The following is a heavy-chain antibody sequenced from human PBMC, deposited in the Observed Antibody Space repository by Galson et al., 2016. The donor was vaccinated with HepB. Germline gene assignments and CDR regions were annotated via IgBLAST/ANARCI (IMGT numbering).Heavy chain of an antibody. J-gene: IGHJ3*02. CDR3: ATEGLTRGYGPLRAFAI. D-gene: IGHD5-18*01. CDR2: IYTTGST. V-gene: IGHV4-61*02. CDR1: GDSIISDSYHY. Sequence: TLSLTCIVSGDSIISDSYHYWSWIRQPVGKGLEWVGLIYTTGSTSYNPSLKSRLTMSLDTSKNQFSLKLTSVTAADTAIYYCATEGLTRGYGPLRAFAIWGQGTMATVSS.